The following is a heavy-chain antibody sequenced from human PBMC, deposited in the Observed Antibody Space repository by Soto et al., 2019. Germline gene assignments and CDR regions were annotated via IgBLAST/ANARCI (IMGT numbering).Heavy chain of an antibody. Sequence: PGESPKISCKGSGYTFTSHWIAWVRQTPGKGLEWMGIIYPGDSESRYSTSFQGQVTISADKSISTAYLQWNSLKASDTAMYYCARHKYSSRKVDDAFDIWGQGTKVTVSS. CDR3: ARHKYSSRKVDDAFDI. CDR1: GYTFTSHW. D-gene: IGHD2-2*01. CDR2: IYPGDSES. J-gene: IGHJ3*02. V-gene: IGHV5-51*01.